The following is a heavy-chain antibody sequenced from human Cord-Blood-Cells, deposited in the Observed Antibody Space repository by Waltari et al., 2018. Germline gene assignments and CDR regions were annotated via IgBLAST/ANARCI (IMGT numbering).Heavy chain of an antibody. CDR2: IKQDGSEK. D-gene: IGHD3-22*01. Sequence: EVQLVESGGGLVQPGGSLRLSCAASGFTFSSYWMSWVRQAPGKGLVWVANIKQDGSEKYYVDSVKGRFTISRDNAKNSLYLQMNSLRAEDTAVYYCARTHYYYDSSGYVEYYYYCYMDVWGKGTTVTVSS. CDR3: ARTHYYYDSSGYVEYYYYCYMDV. V-gene: IGHV3-7*01. CDR1: GFTFSSYW. J-gene: IGHJ6*03.